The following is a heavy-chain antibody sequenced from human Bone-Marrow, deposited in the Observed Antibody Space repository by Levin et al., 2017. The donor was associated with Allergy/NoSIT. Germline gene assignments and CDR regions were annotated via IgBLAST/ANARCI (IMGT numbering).Heavy chain of an antibody. Sequence: GGSLRLSCTASGFTFNDYAMHWVRQAPGKGLEWVSGISWNSGSIGYTDSVRGRFTISRDNAKNSLYLQMNSLRAEDTALYYCTKDLGVTTASIGYWGQGTLVIVSS. CDR2: ISWNSGSI. CDR1: GFTFNDYA. J-gene: IGHJ4*02. D-gene: IGHD4-17*01. V-gene: IGHV3-9*01. CDR3: TKDLGVTTASIGY.